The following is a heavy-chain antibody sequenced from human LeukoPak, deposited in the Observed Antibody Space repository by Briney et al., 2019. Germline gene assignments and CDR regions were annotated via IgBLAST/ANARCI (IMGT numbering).Heavy chain of an antibody. CDR2: IYSGGST. Sequence: PGGSLRLSCAASGFTVSSNYMSWGRQAPGKGLEWVSVIYSGGSTYYADSVKGRFTISRDNSNNTLYLQMNSLRAEDTAVYYCARVRLGRWLSHYYYGMDVWGQGTTVTVSS. CDR1: GFTVSSNY. V-gene: IGHV3-66*01. J-gene: IGHJ6*02. D-gene: IGHD3-22*01. CDR3: ARVRLGRWLSHYYYGMDV.